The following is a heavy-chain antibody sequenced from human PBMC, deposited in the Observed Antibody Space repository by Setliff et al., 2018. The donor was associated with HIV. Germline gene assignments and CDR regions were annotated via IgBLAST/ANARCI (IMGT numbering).Heavy chain of an antibody. D-gene: IGHD1-26*01. J-gene: IGHJ4*02. Sequence: SETLSLTCAVYGGSFSGYYWSWIRQPPGKGLGWIGEINHSGSTNYNMSLWSRVTISLDASRNQFSLELISVTAADTAAYYCAGGPGTTSIDYWAQGTLVTVSS. CDR2: INHSGST. CDR1: GGSFSGYY. CDR3: AGGPGTTSIDY. V-gene: IGHV4-34*01.